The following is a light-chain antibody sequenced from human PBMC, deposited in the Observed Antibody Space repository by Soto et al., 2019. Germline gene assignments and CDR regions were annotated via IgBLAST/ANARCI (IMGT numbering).Light chain of an antibody. J-gene: IGKJ5*01. Sequence: EIVMTQSPATLSVSPGERATLSSRSSQSVSSNLAWYQQKPGQAPRLLIYGASTRATGIPARFSGSGSGTEFTLTISSLEPEDFAVYYCQQRSNWPLITFGQGTRLEIK. V-gene: IGKV3-15*01. CDR2: GAS. CDR1: QSVSSN. CDR3: QQRSNWPLIT.